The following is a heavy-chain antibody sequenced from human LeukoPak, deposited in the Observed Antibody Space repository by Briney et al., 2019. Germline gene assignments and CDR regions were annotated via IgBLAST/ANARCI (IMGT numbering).Heavy chain of an antibody. CDR1: GFTFSSYG. D-gene: IGHD6-13*01. CDR3: AKGYSSSWYREGDAFDI. CDR2: IRYDGSNK. J-gene: IGHJ3*02. Sequence: AGGSLRLSCAASGFTFSSYGMHWVRQAPGKGLEWVAFIRYDGSNKYYADSVKGRFTISRDNSKNTLYLQMNSLRAEDTAVYYCAKGYSSSWYREGDAFDIWGQGTMVTVSS. V-gene: IGHV3-30*02.